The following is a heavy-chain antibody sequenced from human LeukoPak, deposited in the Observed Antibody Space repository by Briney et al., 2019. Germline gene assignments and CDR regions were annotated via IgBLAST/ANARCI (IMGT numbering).Heavy chain of an antibody. D-gene: IGHD3-16*01. CDR3: ARDGGGSWYYFDY. J-gene: IGHJ4*02. V-gene: IGHV1-2*02. Sequence: GASVKVSCKASGYTFTGYYMRWVRQAPGQGLEWMGWINPNSGGTNYAQKFQGRVTMTRDTSISTAYMELSRLRSDDTAVYYCARDGGGSWYYFDYWGQGTLVTVSS. CDR1: GYTFTGYY. CDR2: INPNSGGT.